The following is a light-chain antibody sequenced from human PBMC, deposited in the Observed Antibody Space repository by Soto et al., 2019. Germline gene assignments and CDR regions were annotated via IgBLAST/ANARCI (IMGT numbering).Light chain of an antibody. CDR3: QQYGSSPLLT. CDR1: QSVSSSY. Sequence: EIVLTQSPGTLSLSPGERATLSCRASQSVSSSYLAWYQQKPGQAPRLLIYGASSRATGIPDRFSGSGSGTDFTLTISRLEPEDFAVYYCQQYGSSPLLTFGGGPKVDIK. J-gene: IGKJ4*01. CDR2: GAS. V-gene: IGKV3-20*01.